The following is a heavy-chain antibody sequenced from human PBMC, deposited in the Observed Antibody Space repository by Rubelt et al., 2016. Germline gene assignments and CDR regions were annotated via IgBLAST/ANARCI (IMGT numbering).Heavy chain of an antibody. V-gene: IGHV1-46*01. Sequence: VQLVQSGAEVKKPGASVTVSCKASGYTFTSYSMHWVRQAPGQGLEWMGIINPSGGSTRYAQKFQGRFTMTRDTSTSPVYMELSSLRSEETAGYYGARGGELGDYYYYGMDVWGQGTTVTVSS. CDR2: INPSGGST. CDR3: ARGGELGDYYYYGMDV. D-gene: IGHD1-26*01. J-gene: IGHJ6*02. CDR1: GYTFTSYS.